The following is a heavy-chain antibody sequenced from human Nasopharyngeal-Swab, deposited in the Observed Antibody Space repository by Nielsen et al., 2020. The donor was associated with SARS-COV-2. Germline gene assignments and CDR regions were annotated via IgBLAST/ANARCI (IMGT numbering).Heavy chain of an antibody. V-gene: IGHV3-74*01. CDR3: ARDLGYYDYVWGSYRIKDFDY. Sequence: GGSLRLSCAASGFTFSSYWMHWVRQAPGKGLVWVSRINSDWSSTSYADSVKGRFTISRDNAKNTLYLQMNSLRAEDTTVYYCARDLGYYDYVWGSYRIKDFDYWGQGTLVTVSS. CDR2: INSDWSST. CDR1: GFTFSSYW. J-gene: IGHJ4*02. D-gene: IGHD3-16*02.